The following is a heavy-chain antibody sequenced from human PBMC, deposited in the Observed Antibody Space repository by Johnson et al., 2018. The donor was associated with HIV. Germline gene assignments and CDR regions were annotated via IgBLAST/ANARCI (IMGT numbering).Heavy chain of an antibody. CDR2: ISGSGGST. CDR1: GFTFSSYD. Sequence: VQLVESGGGLVQPGGSLRLSCAASGFTFSSYDMHWVRQATGKGLEWVSAISGSGGSTYYADSVKGRFTISRDNSKNTLYLQMNSLRAEDTAVYYCARVQVAMATIGYAFDIWGQGTMVTVSS. V-gene: IGHV3-23*04. CDR3: ARVQVAMATIGYAFDI. D-gene: IGHD5-12*01. J-gene: IGHJ3*02.